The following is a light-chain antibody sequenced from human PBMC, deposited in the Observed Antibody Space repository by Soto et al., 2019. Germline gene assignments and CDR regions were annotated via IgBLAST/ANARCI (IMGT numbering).Light chain of an antibody. V-gene: IGKV1-5*03. CDR1: QSISNW. Sequence: QLTQSPSSLSASVGDRVTITCRASQSISNWLAWYQQKPGKPPQLLIYMASSVESGAPSRFSGSRSVTEFALAVGSLRSDELATDYRQHHNSYSGAFCQVGKVDIK. J-gene: IGKJ1*01. CDR2: MAS. CDR3: QHHNSYSGA.